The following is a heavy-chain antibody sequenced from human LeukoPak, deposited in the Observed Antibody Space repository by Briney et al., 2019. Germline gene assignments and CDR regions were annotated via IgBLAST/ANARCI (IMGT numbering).Heavy chain of an antibody. Sequence: GGSLRLSCAASGFTFSSYGMHWVRQAPGKGLEGVAVISYDGSNKYYADSVKGRFTISRDNSKNTLYLQMNSLRAEDTAVYYCAKAPTPVKVGALELDYWGQGTLVTVSS. CDR3: AKAPTPVKVGALELDY. D-gene: IGHD1-26*01. V-gene: IGHV3-30*18. CDR2: ISYDGSNK. CDR1: GFTFSSYG. J-gene: IGHJ4*02.